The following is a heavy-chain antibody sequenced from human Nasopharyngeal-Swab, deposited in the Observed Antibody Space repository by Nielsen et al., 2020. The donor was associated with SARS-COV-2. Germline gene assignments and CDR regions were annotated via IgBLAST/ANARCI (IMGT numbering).Heavy chain of an antibody. CDR3: ARGEVVAVRADAFDI. Sequence: GESLKISCAASGFTFSSYSMNWVRQAPGKGLEWVSSISSSGSTIYYADSVKGRFTISRDNAKNSLYLQMNSLRAEDTAVYYCARGEVVAVRADAFDIWGQGTMVTVSS. CDR2: ISSSGSTI. CDR1: GFTFSSYS. J-gene: IGHJ3*02. V-gene: IGHV3-48*04. D-gene: IGHD2-15*01.